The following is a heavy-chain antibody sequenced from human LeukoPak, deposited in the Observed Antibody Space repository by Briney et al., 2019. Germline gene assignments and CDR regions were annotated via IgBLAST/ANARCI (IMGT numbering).Heavy chain of an antibody. CDR2: VSYDGSNK. CDR1: GFTFSSYA. CDR3: ARGFLLGYMDV. Sequence: PGGSLRLSCAASGFTFSSYAMHWVRQAPGKGLEWVAVVSYDGSNKYYADSVKGRLTISRDNSKNTLYLQMNSLRAEDTAVYYCARGFLLGYMDVWGKGTTVTVSS. V-gene: IGHV3-30*01. D-gene: IGHD3-16*01. J-gene: IGHJ6*03.